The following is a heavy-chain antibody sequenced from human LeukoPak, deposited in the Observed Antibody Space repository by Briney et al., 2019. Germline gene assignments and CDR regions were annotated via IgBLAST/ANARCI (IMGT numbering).Heavy chain of an antibody. Sequence: ASVKVSCKASGYTFTGYYMHWVRQAPGQGLEWMGWINPNSGGTNYAQKFQGRVTMTRDTSISTAYMELRSLRSDDTAVYYCARRSRFGELFDYWGQGTLVTVSS. CDR3: ARRSRFGELFDY. J-gene: IGHJ4*02. CDR2: INPNSGGT. D-gene: IGHD3-10*01. V-gene: IGHV1-2*02. CDR1: GYTFTGYY.